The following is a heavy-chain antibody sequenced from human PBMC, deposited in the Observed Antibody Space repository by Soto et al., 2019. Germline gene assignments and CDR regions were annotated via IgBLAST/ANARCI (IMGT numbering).Heavy chain of an antibody. CDR2: MNPNSGNT. Sequence: ASVKVSCKASGYTFTSYDINWVRQATGQGLEWMGWMNPNSGNTGYAQKFQGRVTMTRNTSISTAYMELSSLRSEDTAVYYCARGMKSNCSGGSCYLGWGQGTLVTVSS. CDR3: ARGMKSNCSGGSCYLG. D-gene: IGHD2-15*01. V-gene: IGHV1-8*01. J-gene: IGHJ4*02. CDR1: GYTFTSYD.